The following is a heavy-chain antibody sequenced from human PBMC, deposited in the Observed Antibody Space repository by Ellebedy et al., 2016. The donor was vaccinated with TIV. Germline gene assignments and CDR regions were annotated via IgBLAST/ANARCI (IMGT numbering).Heavy chain of an antibody. CDR1: GFTFSSYD. Sequence: GESLKISXAASGFTFSSYDMHWVRQAPGKGLEWVSAISGSGGSTYYADSVKGRFTISRDNAKNSLYLQMNSLRAEDTAVYYCARGDIVVVVAATFWFDPWGQGTLVTVSS. CDR3: ARGDIVVVVAATFWFDP. V-gene: IGHV3-21*01. J-gene: IGHJ5*02. D-gene: IGHD2-15*01. CDR2: ISGSGGST.